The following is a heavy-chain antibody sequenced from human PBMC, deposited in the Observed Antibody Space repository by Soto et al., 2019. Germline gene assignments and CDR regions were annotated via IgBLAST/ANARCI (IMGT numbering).Heavy chain of an antibody. V-gene: IGHV3-21*01. J-gene: IGHJ6*02. CDR1: EFIFSNYS. CDR2: ISSRSDI. CDR3: AREYTAWPLAYGLDV. D-gene: IGHD2-2*02. Sequence: GGSLRLSCVGSEFIFSNYSINWVRQAPGKGLEWVSSISSRSDIYYAESVKGRFTISRDNAKNSVSLQMNSLRAEDTAVYYCAREYTAWPLAYGLDVWGQGTTVTVSS.